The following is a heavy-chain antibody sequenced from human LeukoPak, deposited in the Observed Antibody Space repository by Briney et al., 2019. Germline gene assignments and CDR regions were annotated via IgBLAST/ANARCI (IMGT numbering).Heavy chain of an antibody. CDR3: ARMSGSRLPGN. J-gene: IGHJ4*02. D-gene: IGHD3-3*01. Sequence: GGSLRLSCAASGFTFSSYAMSWVRQAPGKGLEWVSAISGSGGSTYYADSVKGRFTISRDNGKNSLYLQMNSLRAEDTAVYYCARMSGSRLPGNWGQGTLVTVSS. V-gene: IGHV3-23*01. CDR2: ISGSGGST. CDR1: GFTFSSYA.